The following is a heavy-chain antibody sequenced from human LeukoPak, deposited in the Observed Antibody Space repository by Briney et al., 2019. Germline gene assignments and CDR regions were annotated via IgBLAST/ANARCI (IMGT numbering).Heavy chain of an antibody. Sequence: GSSVKVSCKASGYTFTSYYMHWVRQAPGQGLEWMGIINPSGGSTSYAQKFQGRVTMTRDTSTSTVYMELSSLRSEDTAVYYCAREQLNNWFDPWGQGTLVTVSS. J-gene: IGHJ5*02. CDR2: INPSGGST. V-gene: IGHV1-46*01. D-gene: IGHD1-1*01. CDR3: AREQLNNWFDP. CDR1: GYTFTSYY.